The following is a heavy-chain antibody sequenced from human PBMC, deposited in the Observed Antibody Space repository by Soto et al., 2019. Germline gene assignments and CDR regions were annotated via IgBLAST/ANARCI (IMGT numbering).Heavy chain of an antibody. CDR1: GGTFSSYA. V-gene: IGHV1-69*01. Sequence: QVQLVQSGAEVKKPGSSVKVSCKASGGTFSSYAISWVRQAPGQGLEWMGGIIPIFGTANYAQKCQDRVTITADESTSTAYMELSSLRSEDTAVYYCARSSITLVRGADYTMDVWGQGTTVTVSS. J-gene: IGHJ6*02. CDR3: ARSSITLVRGADYTMDV. CDR2: IIPIFGTA. D-gene: IGHD3-10*01.